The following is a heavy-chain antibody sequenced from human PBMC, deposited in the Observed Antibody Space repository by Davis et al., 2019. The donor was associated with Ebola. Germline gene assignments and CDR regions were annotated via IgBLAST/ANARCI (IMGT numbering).Heavy chain of an antibody. D-gene: IGHD4-23*01. CDR3: ARGATVVKALDY. Sequence: GESLKISCEASGFTFSSYWMHWVRQAPGKGLVWVSRINSDGSSTSYADSVKGRFTISRDNAKNTLYLQMNSLRAEDTAVYYCARGATVVKALDYWGQGTLVTVSS. J-gene: IGHJ4*02. V-gene: IGHV3-74*01. CDR2: INSDGSST. CDR1: GFTFSSYW.